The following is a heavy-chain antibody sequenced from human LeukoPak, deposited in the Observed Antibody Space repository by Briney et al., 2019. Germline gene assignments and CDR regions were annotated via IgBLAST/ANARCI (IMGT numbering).Heavy chain of an antibody. CDR3: ARPHIVAYYFDY. Sequence: SETLSLTCTVSGGSISSSSYYWGWIRQPPGKGLEWIGSIYYSGSTYYNPSLKSRVTISVDTSKSQFSLKLSSVTAADTAVYYCARPHIVAYYFDYWGQGTLVTVSS. V-gene: IGHV4-39*01. CDR1: GGSISSSSYY. CDR2: IYYSGST. J-gene: IGHJ4*02. D-gene: IGHD5-12*01.